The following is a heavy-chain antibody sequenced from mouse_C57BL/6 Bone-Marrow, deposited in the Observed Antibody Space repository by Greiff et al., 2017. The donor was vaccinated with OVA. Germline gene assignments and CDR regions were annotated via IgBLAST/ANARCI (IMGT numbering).Heavy chain of an antibody. CDR3: ARSPQFAY. D-gene: IGHD3-2*02. CDR1: GYTFTSYW. J-gene: IGHJ2*01. V-gene: IGHV1-69*01. CDR2: IDPSDSYT. Sequence: QVQLKQPGAELVMPGASVKLSCKASGYTFTSYWMHWVKQRPGQGLEWIGEIDPSDSYTNYNQKFKGKSTLTVDKSSSTAYMQLSSLTSEDSAVYYCARSPQFAYWGQGTTLTVSS.